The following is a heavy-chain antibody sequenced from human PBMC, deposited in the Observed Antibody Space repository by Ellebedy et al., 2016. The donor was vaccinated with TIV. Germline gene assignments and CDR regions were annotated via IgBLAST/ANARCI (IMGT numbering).Heavy chain of an antibody. CDR1: GFTFSSYA. CDR3: ARRGRGTVGFDY. J-gene: IGHJ4*02. V-gene: IGHV3-23*01. D-gene: IGHD1-7*01. CDR2: VTNGGDT. Sequence: GGSLRLSXAGSGFTFSSYAMTWVRQAPGKGLEWVSGVTNGGDTYYIDSVKGRFTISRDNSKDTLYLQMNSLRAEDTAVYYCARRGRGTVGFDYWGQGTLVTVSS.